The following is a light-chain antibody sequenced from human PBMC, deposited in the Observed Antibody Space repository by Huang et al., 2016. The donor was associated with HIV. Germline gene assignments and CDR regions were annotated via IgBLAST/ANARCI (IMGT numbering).Light chain of an antibody. CDR2: GTS. J-gene: IGKJ1*01. CDR3: QQYDKWPPVT. Sequence: MVMTQSPDTLSVSPGERATLSGRAIQSVAYNLAWYQQKAGQAPRLIIYGTSTTATGNPGRFSGSGSGEEFTPPSSSLQSDDFVVYYFQQYDKWPPVTFGQGTKVEI. CDR1: QSVAYN. V-gene: IGKV3-15*01.